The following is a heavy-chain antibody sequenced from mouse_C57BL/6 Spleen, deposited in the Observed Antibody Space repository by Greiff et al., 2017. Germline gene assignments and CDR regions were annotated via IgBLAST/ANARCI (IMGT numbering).Heavy chain of an antibody. CDR3: TRSENYGSGYGFAY. J-gene: IGHJ3*01. CDR2: IDPETGGT. CDR1: GYTFTDYE. V-gene: IGHV1-15*01. D-gene: IGHD1-1*01. Sequence: QVQLQQSGAELVRPGASVTLSCKASGYTFTDYEMHWVKQTPVHGLEWIGAIDPETGGTAYNQKFKGKAILTADKSSSTAYMELRSLTSEDSAVYYCTRSENYGSGYGFAYWGQGTLVTVSA.